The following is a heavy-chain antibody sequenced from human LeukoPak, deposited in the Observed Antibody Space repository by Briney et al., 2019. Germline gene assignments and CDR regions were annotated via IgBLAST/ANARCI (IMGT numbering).Heavy chain of an antibody. CDR1: GFTFTNSW. V-gene: IGHV3-15*01. CDR2: IKSKGDGETI. Sequence: GGFLRLSCATSGFTFTNSWMSWVRQAPGKGLEWVGRIKSKGDGETIDNAAPVKGRFTMSRDDSKATLYLQMNSLKAEDTAVYYCTTDLGLTMIRGVIVYWGQGALVTVSS. D-gene: IGHD3-10*01. CDR3: TTDLGLTMIRGVIVY. J-gene: IGHJ4*02.